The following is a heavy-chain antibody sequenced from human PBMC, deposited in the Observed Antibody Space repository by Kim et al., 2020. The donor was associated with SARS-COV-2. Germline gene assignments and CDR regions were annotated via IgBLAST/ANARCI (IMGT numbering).Heavy chain of an antibody. CDR1: GYTFTSYY. CDR3: ARGEEIPSRFGGVSTYG. J-gene: IGHJ4*02. V-gene: IGHV1-46*01. D-gene: IGHD3-16*01. Sequence: ASVKVSCKASGYTFTSYYMHWVRQAPGQGLEWMGIINPSGGSTSYAQKFQGRVTMTRDTSTSTVYMELSSLRSEDTAVYYCARGEEIPSRFGGVSTYGWGQGTLVTVSS. CDR2: INPSGGST.